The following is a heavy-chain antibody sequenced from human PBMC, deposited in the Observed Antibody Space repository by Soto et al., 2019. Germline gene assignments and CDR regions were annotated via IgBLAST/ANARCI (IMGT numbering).Heavy chain of an antibody. J-gene: IGHJ5*02. CDR3: ARDLNRQQRGLDT. Sequence: SETLSLTCAVYGGSFSDYYWSWIRQSPGKGLEWIGEINHSGSTNYNPSLKSRVTISVDTSKNQFSLKLSSVTAADTAIYYCARDLNRQQRGLDTWGLG. CDR1: GGSFSDYY. V-gene: IGHV4-34*01. D-gene: IGHD6-13*01. CDR2: INHSGST.